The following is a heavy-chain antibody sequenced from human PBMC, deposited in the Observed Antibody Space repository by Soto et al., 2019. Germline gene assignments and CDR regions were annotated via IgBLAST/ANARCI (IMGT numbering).Heavy chain of an antibody. CDR3: ARGDATKIVVTTYYAMDV. CDR1: GGSLSNYG. Sequence: QVQLVQSGAEVKQPGSSVKVSCKASGGSLSNYGISWVRQAPGQGLEWMGATIPVFGTPNYAQKFQDRVTITADESTTTVYMDVRSLTSEDTAVYYCARGDATKIVVTTYYAMDVWGQGTTVTVSS. J-gene: IGHJ6*02. CDR2: TIPVFGTP. V-gene: IGHV1-69*12. D-gene: IGHD3-22*01.